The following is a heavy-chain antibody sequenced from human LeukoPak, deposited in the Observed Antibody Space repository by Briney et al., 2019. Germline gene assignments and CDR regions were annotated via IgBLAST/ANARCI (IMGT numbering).Heavy chain of an antibody. V-gene: IGHV4-59*08. D-gene: IGHD3-10*01. CDR2: IYYSGST. J-gene: IGHJ3*02. CDR3: ARHPQRGDAFDI. CDR1: GGSISSYY. Sequence: SETLSLTCTVSGGSISSYYWSWIRQPPGKGLEWIGYIYYSGSTNYNPSLKSRVTISVDTSKNQFSLKLSSVTAADTAVYYCARHPQRGDAFDIWGQGTMVTVSS.